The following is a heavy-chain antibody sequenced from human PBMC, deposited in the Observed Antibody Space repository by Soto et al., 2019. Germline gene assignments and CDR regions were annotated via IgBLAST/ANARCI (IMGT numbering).Heavy chain of an antibody. Sequence: ASVKFSCKASGYTFTTYDIHWMRQLTGQGLEWMGWMNPYNGNTGSTQKFQGRVTMTRNTSISTVYMELTSLRSEDTAVYYCARRRERSGPHYFDYWGQGSLVTVSS. CDR3: ARRRERSGPHYFDY. V-gene: IGHV1-8*01. CDR2: MNPYNGNT. D-gene: IGHD6-25*01. CDR1: GYTFTTYD. J-gene: IGHJ4*02.